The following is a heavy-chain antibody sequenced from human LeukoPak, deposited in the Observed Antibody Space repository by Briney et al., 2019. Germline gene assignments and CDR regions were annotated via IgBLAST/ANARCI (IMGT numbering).Heavy chain of an antibody. CDR3: AKNIGGFDY. J-gene: IGHJ4*02. D-gene: IGHD2-15*01. CDR2: ISISGTTI. V-gene: IGHV3-48*03. Sequence: GGSLRLSCAASGFTFSDYEMNWVRQAPGKGLEWLSHISISGTTIHYADSVKGRFIISRDNSKNTLYLQMNSLRAEDTAVYYCAKNIGGFDYWGQGTLVTVSS. CDR1: GFTFSDYE.